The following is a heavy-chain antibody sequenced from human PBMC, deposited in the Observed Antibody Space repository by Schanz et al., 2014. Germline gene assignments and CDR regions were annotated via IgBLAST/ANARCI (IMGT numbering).Heavy chain of an antibody. CDR1: GFTFSSYD. J-gene: IGHJ4*02. D-gene: IGHD5-12*01. Sequence: ESGGTLVRPGGSLRLSCVASGFTFSSYDVFWVRQAPGKGLEWVAILWHDGSKKYYADSVKGRFTVSRDNSKNTLYLQLNSLRAEDTAVYYCARDFHGYGPHLDYWGQGSLVTVSS. CDR3: ARDFHGYGPHLDY. V-gene: IGHV3-33*07. CDR2: LWHDGSKK.